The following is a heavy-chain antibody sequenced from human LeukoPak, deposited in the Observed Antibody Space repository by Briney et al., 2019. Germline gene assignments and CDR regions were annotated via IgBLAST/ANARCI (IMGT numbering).Heavy chain of an antibody. Sequence: GGSLKPSCAASGFTFNNYGMHWVRQAPGKGLEWVAVISYDGSNKYYADSVKGRFTISRDNSKNTLYLQMNSLRAEDTAVYYCAKEILRYFDWPSRGYGMDVWGQGTTVTVSS. V-gene: IGHV3-30*18. CDR1: GFTFNNYG. J-gene: IGHJ6*02. CDR3: AKEILRYFDWPSRGYGMDV. D-gene: IGHD3-9*01. CDR2: ISYDGSNK.